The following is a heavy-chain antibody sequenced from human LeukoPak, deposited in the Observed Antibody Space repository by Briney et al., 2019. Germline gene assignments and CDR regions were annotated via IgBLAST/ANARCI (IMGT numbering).Heavy chain of an antibody. Sequence: PGGSLRLSCAASGFTFSSYDMHWVRQATGKGLEWVSAIGTAGGPYYPGSVKGRFTISRENAKNSLYLQMNSLRVGDTAVYYCARGTYCSSTRCESDAFDIWGQGTMVTVSS. CDR3: ARGTYCSSTRCESDAFDI. J-gene: IGHJ3*02. D-gene: IGHD2-2*01. CDR1: GFTFSSYD. V-gene: IGHV3-13*05. CDR2: IGTAGGP.